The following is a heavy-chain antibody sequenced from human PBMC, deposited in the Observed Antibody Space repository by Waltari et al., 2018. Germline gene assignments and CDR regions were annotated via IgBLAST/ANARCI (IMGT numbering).Heavy chain of an antibody. J-gene: IGHJ3*02. CDR3: TRSGGASAFDI. V-gene: IGHV3-7*02. CDR1: EFIFSNYW. Sequence: EVQLVESGGGLVQPGGSLRVSCTASEFIFSNYWRSWVRQAPGKEPEWVANIGEDGTEKYYVHSVKGRFTISRDNVKNSLYLEMNSLRAEDTAMYYCTRSGGASAFDIWGQGTMVTVSS. D-gene: IGHD1-1*01. CDR2: IGEDGTEK.